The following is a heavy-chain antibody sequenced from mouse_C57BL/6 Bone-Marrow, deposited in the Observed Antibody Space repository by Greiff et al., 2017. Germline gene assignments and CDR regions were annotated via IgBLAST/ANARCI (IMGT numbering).Heavy chain of an antibody. CDR2: IDPSDSYT. D-gene: IGHD1-1*02. CDR1: GYTFTSYW. CDR3: AREGGLHYYARDY. J-gene: IGHJ4*01. V-gene: IGHV1-50*01. Sequence: QVQLKQSGAELVKPGASVKLSCKASGYTFTSYWMQWVKQRPGQGLEWIGEIDPSDSYTNYNHKFKGKATLTVDTSSSTAYMQLSSLTSEDSAVYYCAREGGLHYYARDYWGQGTSVTVSS.